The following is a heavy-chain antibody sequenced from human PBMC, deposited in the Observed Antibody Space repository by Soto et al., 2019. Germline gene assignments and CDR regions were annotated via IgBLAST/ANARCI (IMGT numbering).Heavy chain of an antibody. CDR3: ARDPVPSDAGPVRYPADI. Sequence: QVRLVQSGADMKKPGASVTVSCRASGYTFTTYYLHWVRQAPGQGLEWMGIINPNGGSTTYSQHFQGRLTLTRDTSATTVYMELTGLRFADTAVYFCARDPVPSDAGPVRYPADIWGQGTLVTISS. D-gene: IGHD2-2*02. J-gene: IGHJ3*02. V-gene: IGHV1-46*01. CDR1: GYTFTTYY. CDR2: INPNGGST.